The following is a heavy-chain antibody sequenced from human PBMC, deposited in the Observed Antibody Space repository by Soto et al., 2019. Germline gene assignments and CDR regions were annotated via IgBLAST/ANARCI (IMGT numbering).Heavy chain of an antibody. CDR2: IWHDGNNK. Sequence: GGSLRLSCAASGFTFSNYGMHWVRQAPGKGLEWVAIIWHDGNNKYYADSVRGRFIISRDNSKNRLYLQMNSLRAEDTAVYYCASDLVGASDSYGLDVWSQGTPVTVS. CDR1: GFTFSNYG. V-gene: IGHV3-33*01. CDR3: ASDLVGASDSYGLDV. J-gene: IGHJ6*02. D-gene: IGHD1-26*01.